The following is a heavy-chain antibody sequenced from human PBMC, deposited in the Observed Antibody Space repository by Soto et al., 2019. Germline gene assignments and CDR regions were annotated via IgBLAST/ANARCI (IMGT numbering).Heavy chain of an antibody. Sequence: SVKVSCKASGGTFSSYAISWVRQAPGQGLEWMGGIIPIFGTANYAQKFQGRVTITADESTSAAYMELSSLRSGDTAVYYCARAPRTYYYDSSGYHYFDYWGQGTLVTVSS. CDR3: ARAPRTYYYDSSGYHYFDY. D-gene: IGHD3-22*01. CDR1: GGTFSSYA. CDR2: IIPIFGTA. V-gene: IGHV1-69*13. J-gene: IGHJ4*02.